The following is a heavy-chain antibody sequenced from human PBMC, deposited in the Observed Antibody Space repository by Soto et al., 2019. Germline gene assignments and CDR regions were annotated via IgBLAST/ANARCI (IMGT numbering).Heavy chain of an antibody. Sequence: EVQLVESGGGLVQPGGSLRLSCAASGLIFSDYHMDWVRQAPGQGLEWVGRIRRKANSYTTEYAASVKGRFTISRDNSKDSLYLQRNSLKSEDTAVYYCAILGGGSGGSSGMDVWGQGTTVTVSS. D-gene: IGHD6-19*01. J-gene: IGHJ6*02. CDR2: IRRKANSYTT. V-gene: IGHV3-72*01. CDR3: AILGGGSGGSSGMDV. CDR1: GLIFSDYH.